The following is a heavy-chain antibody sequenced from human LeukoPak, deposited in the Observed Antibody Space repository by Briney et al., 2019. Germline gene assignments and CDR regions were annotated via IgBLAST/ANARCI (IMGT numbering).Heavy chain of an antibody. D-gene: IGHD6-19*01. CDR2: IYHSGST. CDR3: ARGLNHNRYSSGRYHDY. CDR1: GGSISSSNW. J-gene: IGHJ4*02. V-gene: IGHV4-4*02. Sequence: SGTLSLTCAVSGGSISSSNWWSWVRQPPGKGLEWIGEIYHSGSTNYNPSLKSRVTISVDKSKNQFSLKLSSATAADTAVYYCARGLNHNRYSSGRYHDYWGQGTLVTVSS.